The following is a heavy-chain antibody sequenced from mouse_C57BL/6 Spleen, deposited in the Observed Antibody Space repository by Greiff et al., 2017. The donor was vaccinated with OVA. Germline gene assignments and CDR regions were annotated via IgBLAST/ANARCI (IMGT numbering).Heavy chain of an antibody. J-gene: IGHJ3*01. D-gene: IGHD1-1*01. CDR2: IRLKSDNYAT. V-gene: IGHV6-3*01. Sequence: EVQLQESGGGLVQPGGSMKLSCVASGFTFSNYWMNWVRQSPEKGLEWVAQIRLKSDNYATHYAESVKGRFTISRDDSKSSVYLQMNNLRAEDTGIYYCTSIYYYGIPFAYWGQGTLVTVSA. CDR1: GFTFSNYW. CDR3: TSIYYYGIPFAY.